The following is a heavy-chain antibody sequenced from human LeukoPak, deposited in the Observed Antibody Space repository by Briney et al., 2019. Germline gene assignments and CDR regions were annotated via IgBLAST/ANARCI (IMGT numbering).Heavy chain of an antibody. D-gene: IGHD3-10*01. Sequence: PGGSLRLSCAASGFTVSSNYMSWVRQAPGKGLEWVSVIYSGGSTYYADSVKGRFTISRDNSKNTLYLQMNSLRAEDTAVHYCARAHYYGSGSYLFDPWGQGTLVTVSS. J-gene: IGHJ5*02. CDR2: IYSGGST. CDR1: GFTVSSNY. CDR3: ARAHYYGSGSYLFDP. V-gene: IGHV3-66*01.